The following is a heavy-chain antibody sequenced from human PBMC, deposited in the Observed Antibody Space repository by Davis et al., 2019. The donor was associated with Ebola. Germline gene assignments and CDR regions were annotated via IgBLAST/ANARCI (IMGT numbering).Heavy chain of an antibody. CDR2: ISSSSSTI. CDR1: GFTFSSYS. CDR3: VPGTWI. J-gene: IGHJ4*02. D-gene: IGHD5-18*01. Sequence: GESLKISCAASGFTFSSYSMNWVRQAPGKGLEWVSYISSSSSTIYYADSVKGRFTISRDNAKNSLYLQMNSLRDEDTAVYYCVPGTWIRGQGRLVTVSS. V-gene: IGHV3-48*02.